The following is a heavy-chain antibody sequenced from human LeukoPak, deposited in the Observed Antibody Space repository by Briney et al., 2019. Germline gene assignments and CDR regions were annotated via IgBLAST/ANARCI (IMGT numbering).Heavy chain of an antibody. J-gene: IGHJ6*03. CDR1: GFTFSSYS. V-gene: IGHV3-21*01. CDR3: ASGGSYRYFYYYYYMDV. D-gene: IGHD3-16*02. CDR2: ITSSSSYI. Sequence: GGSLRLSCAASGFTFSSYSMNWVRQAPGKGLEWVSSITSSSSYIYYADSVKGRFTISRDNAKNSLYLQMNSLRAEDTAVYYCASGGSYRYFYYYYYMDVWGKGTTVTISS.